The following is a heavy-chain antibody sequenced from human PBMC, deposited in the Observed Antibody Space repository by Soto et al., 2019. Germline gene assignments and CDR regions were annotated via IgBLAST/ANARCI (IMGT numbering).Heavy chain of an antibody. CDR2: MNPNSGNT. Sequence: QVQLVQSGAEVKKPGASVKVSCKASGYTFTSYDINWVRQATGQGLEWMGWMNPNSGNTGYAQKFQGRVTMTRNTSISTAYMELSSLRSEATAVYYCARGAAGGVIISLTYDYWGQGTLVTVSS. CDR1: GYTFTSYD. J-gene: IGHJ4*02. CDR3: ARGAAGGVIISLTYDY. V-gene: IGHV1-8*01. D-gene: IGHD3-10*01.